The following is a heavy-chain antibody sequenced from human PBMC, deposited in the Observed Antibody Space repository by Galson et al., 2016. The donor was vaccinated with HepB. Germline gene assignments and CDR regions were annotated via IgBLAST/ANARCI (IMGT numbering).Heavy chain of an antibody. V-gene: IGHV1-69*02. CDR2: IVPIVGLE. J-gene: IGHJ4*02. CDR1: GGTLSSYP. CDR3: ARPRASSDSCGFYFDP. Sequence: SVKVSCKASGGTLSSYPISWLRQAPGQGLEWMGRIVPIVGLENYAQKFQGRVTITADKSTNTAYMELNSLTSEATAVYYCARPRASSDSCGFYFDPGGQGTLVTV. D-gene: IGHD3-22*01.